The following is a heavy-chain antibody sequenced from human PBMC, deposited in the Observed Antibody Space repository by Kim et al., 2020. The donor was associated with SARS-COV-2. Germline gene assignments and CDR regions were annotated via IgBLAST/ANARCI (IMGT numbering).Heavy chain of an antibody. V-gene: IGHV4-34*01. CDR2: INHSGST. J-gene: IGHJ4*02. D-gene: IGHD6-13*01. Sequence: SETLSLTCAVYGGSFSGYYWSWIRQPPGKGLEWIGEINHSGSTNYNPSLKSRVTISVDTSKNQFSLKLSSVTAADTAVYYCARDSSSKGGGVDYWGQGTLVTVSS. CDR3: ARDSSSKGGGVDY. CDR1: GGSFSGYY.